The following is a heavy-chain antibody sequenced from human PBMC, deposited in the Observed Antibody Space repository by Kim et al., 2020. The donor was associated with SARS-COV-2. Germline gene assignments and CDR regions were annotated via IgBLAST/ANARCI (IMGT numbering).Heavy chain of an antibody. J-gene: IGHJ4*02. Sequence: GGSLRLSCAASGFTFDDYAMHWVRQAPGKGLEWVSGISWNSGSIGYADSVKGRFTISRDNAKNSLYLQMNSLRAEDTALYYCAKATQYSSGWYGTAGFDYWGQGTLVTVSS. CDR3: AKATQYSSGWYGTAGFDY. CDR2: ISWNSGSI. CDR1: GFTFDDYA. V-gene: IGHV3-9*01. D-gene: IGHD6-19*01.